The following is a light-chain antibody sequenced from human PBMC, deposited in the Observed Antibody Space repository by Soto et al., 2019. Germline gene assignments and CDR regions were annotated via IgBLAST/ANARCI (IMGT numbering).Light chain of an antibody. J-gene: IGKJ5*01. V-gene: IGKV3-20*01. CDR3: QQYGSSPIT. CDR1: QGVRSD. CDR2: GTS. Sequence: EIEMTQTPDTLSVSPGELATLSYRASQGVRSDLAWYRQKPGQSPRLIIYGTSIRAAETPARFSGSGSGTDFTLTISRLEPEDVAVYYCQQYGSSPITLGQGTRLEIK.